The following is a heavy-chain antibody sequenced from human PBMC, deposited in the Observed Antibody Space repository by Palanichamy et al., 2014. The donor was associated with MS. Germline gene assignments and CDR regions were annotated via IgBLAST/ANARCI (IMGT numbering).Heavy chain of an antibody. D-gene: IGHD6-19*01. CDR1: GGTFSSYA. CDR2: IIPILGIA. Sequence: GSSVKVSCKASGGTFSSYAISWVRQAPGQGLEWMGRIIPILGIANYAQKFQGRVTITADKSTSTAYMELSSLRSEDTAVYYCARSKRDSSFLSRTNWYFDLWGRGTLVTVSS. CDR3: ARSKRDSSFLSRTNWYFDL. V-gene: IGHV1-69*04. J-gene: IGHJ2*01.